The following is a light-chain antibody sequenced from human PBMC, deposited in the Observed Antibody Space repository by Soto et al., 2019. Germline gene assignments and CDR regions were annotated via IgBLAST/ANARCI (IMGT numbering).Light chain of an antibody. CDR1: QSVGSN. J-gene: IGKJ2*01. CDR2: GAS. V-gene: IGKV3-15*01. Sequence: EIVMTQSPATQSVSPGERATLSCMASQSVGSNLAWYQQTAGQAPRLLIYGASTRATGIPARFSGSGSGTEFTLTISSLQSEDFAVYSCQQYTNWPYTFGQGTKLEIK. CDR3: QQYTNWPYT.